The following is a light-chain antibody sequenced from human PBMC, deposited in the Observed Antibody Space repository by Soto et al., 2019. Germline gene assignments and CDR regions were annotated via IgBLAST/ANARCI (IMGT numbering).Light chain of an antibody. J-gene: IGKJ5*01. CDR1: QSVSTS. CDR2: DAS. CDR3: QQRKNWPIT. Sequence: EIVLTQSPATLSLSPGGRATLSCRASQSVSTSLIWYQQRPGQPPRLLIYDASNRATGIPARFSGSGSGTDFTLTISSLEPEDFAVYYCQQRKNWPITFGQGTRLEIK. V-gene: IGKV3-11*01.